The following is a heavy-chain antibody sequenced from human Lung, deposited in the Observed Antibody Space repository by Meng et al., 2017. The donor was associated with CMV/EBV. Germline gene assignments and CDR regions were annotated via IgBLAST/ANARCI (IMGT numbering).Heavy chain of an antibody. V-gene: IGHV2-5*02. D-gene: IGHD3-22*01. J-gene: IGHJ4*02. CDR3: ARQSYYDDSGYYFDY. CDR1: GFSFSTSGVG. CDR2: IYWDGDK. Sequence: QITLKESGPTLVKPTQTLTLTCTXSGFSFSTSGVGVGWIRQPPGKALEWLALIYWDGDKRYSPSLENRLVITKDTSRNLVVLAMTNMDPVDTATYYCARQSYYDDSGYYFDYWGQGTLVTVSS.